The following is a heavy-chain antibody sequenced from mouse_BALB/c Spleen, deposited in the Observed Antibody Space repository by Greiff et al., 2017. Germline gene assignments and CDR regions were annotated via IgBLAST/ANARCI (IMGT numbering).Heavy chain of an antibody. J-gene: IGHJ4*01. D-gene: IGHD3-2*01. CDR3: ARSGDSSGYGAMDY. V-gene: IGHV1-54*01. CDR1: GYAFTNYL. CDR2: INPGSGGT. Sequence: QVQLKQSGAELVRPGTSVKVSCKASGYAFTNYLIEWVKQRPGQGLEWIGVINPGSGGTNYNEKFKGKATLTADKSSSTAYMQLSSLTSDDSAVYFCARSGDSSGYGAMDYWGQGTSVTVSS.